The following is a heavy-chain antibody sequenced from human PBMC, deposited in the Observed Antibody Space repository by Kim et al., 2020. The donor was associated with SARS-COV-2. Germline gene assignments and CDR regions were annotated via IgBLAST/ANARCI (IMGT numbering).Heavy chain of an antibody. CDR3: TRGGGYYNQADF. Sequence: SAGSGQGRLTISRENSKNSLYLQMNSLRAEDTALYYCTRGGGYYNQADFWGQGALVTVSS. D-gene: IGHD3-9*01. J-gene: IGHJ4*02. V-gene: IGHV3-21*06.